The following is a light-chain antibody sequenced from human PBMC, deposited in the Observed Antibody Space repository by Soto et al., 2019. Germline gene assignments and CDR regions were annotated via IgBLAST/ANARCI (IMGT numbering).Light chain of an antibody. CDR2: GAS. V-gene: IGKV3-20*01. CDR3: QYFGNSGT. CDR1: QSISRY. J-gene: IGKJ1*01. Sequence: EIVLTQSPGTLSLSPGERTTLSCRASQSISRYLAWYQQKPGQGPRLLIYGASSRATGTPDRFSGSGSGTDFTLTISRLEPEDFAVYYCQYFGNSGTFGQGTKVDIK.